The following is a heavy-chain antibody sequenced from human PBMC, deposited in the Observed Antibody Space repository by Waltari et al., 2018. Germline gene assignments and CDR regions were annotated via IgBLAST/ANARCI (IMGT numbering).Heavy chain of an antibody. CDR1: VFTFGDHR. CDR3: AKEFGGRASRYAAFFDS. J-gene: IGHJ4*02. V-gene: IGHV3-30*18. Sequence: QVHLVESGGGVVQPGRAVTLPCTPSVFTFGDHRRPWSRQAPGKGLEWVAVVSYEGSLKYYADSVRGRFTIARDNFRNTLYLQMNSLRPEDTAVYYCAKEFGGRASRYAAFFDSWGQGTLVTVSS. CDR2: VSYEGSLK. D-gene: IGHD1-26*01.